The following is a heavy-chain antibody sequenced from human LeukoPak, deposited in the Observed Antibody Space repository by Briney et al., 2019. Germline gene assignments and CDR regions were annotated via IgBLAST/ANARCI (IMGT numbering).Heavy chain of an antibody. D-gene: IGHD1-14*01. Sequence: ASVKVSCKASGYTFTSYDINWVRQATGQGLEWMGWMNPNSGNTGYAQKFQGRVTMTRNTSISTAYMELSSLRSEDTALYYCAKVREGRTDYFNYMDVWGKGTTVAVSS. CDR1: GYTFTSYD. CDR3: AKVREGRTDYFNYMDV. V-gene: IGHV1-8*01. J-gene: IGHJ6*03. CDR2: MNPNSGNT.